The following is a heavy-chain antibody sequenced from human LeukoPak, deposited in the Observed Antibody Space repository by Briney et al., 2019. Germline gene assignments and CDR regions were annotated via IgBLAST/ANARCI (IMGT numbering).Heavy chain of an antibody. CDR2: IGPGYDT. Sequence: GGSLRLSCAASGFTFSSYAMGWVRQAPRKGLEWVSVIGPGYDTHYADSVKGRFSISRDNSKSTLYLQMNSLRAEDTAVYYCANIWFGELARDYWGQGTLVTVSS. V-gene: IGHV3-23*01. CDR3: ANIWFGELARDY. J-gene: IGHJ4*02. CDR1: GFTFSSYA. D-gene: IGHD3-10*01.